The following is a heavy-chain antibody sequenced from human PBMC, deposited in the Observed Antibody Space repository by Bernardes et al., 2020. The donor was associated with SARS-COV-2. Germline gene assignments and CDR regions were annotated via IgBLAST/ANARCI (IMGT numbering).Heavy chain of an antibody. D-gene: IGHD5-18*01. Sequence: GSLRLSCTASGFTFSSSAMHWVRQAPGKGLEWVSYISGSGATTFYSDSVKGRFTISRDNSKNTLFLQMNDLRADDTAVYYCANNGYSYGYSLWWGQGTLVTVSS. CDR1: GFTFSSSA. CDR3: ANNGYSYGYSLW. J-gene: IGHJ4*02. V-gene: IGHV3-23*01. CDR2: ISGSGATT.